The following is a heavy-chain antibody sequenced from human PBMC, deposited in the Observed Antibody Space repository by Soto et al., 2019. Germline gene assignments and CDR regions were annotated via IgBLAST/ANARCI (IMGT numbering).Heavy chain of an antibody. CDR2: IYYSGST. J-gene: IGHJ6*03. CDR3: ARERSSIAANYYYYMDV. Sequence: PSETLSLTCTVSGGSIRSSSYYWGWIRQPPGKGLEWIGSIYYSGSTYYNPSLKSRVTISVDTSKNQFSLKLSSVTAADTAVYYCARERSSIAANYYYYMDVWGKGTTVTVSS. V-gene: IGHV4-39*02. CDR1: GGSIRSSSYY. D-gene: IGHD6-6*01.